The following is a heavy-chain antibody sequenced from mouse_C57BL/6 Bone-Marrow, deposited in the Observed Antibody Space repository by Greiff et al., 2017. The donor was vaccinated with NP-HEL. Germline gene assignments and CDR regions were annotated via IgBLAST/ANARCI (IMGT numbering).Heavy chain of an antibody. CDR1: GYTFTSYW. J-gene: IGHJ2*01. Sequence: QVQLKESGAELVKPGASVKLSCKASGYTFTSYWMHWVKQRPGRGLEWIGWIDPNSGGTKYNEKFKSKATLTVDKPSSTAYMQLSSLTSEDSAFYYCARHYYGSSWFDYWGQGTTLTVSS. D-gene: IGHD1-1*01. CDR2: IDPNSGGT. V-gene: IGHV1-72*01. CDR3: ARHYYGSSWFDY.